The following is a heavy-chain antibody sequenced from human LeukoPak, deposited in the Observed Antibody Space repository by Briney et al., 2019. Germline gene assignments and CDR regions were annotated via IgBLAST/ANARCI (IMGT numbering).Heavy chain of an antibody. Sequence: GGSLRLSCVASGFSFSTYSIHWVRQAPGKGLEWVAVISYDGSNKYYADSVKGRLTISRDNSKNTLYLQMSSLTDEDTAVYYCARDSATYYDSRFVFWGQGTLVTVSS. CDR1: GFSFSTYS. CDR3: ARDSATYYDSRFVF. D-gene: IGHD3-22*01. J-gene: IGHJ4*02. V-gene: IGHV3-30-3*01. CDR2: ISYDGSNK.